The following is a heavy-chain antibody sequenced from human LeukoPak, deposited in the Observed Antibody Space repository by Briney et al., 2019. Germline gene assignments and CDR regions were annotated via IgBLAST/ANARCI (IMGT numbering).Heavy chain of an antibody. V-gene: IGHV3-15*01. CDR1: GFTLPNTW. CDR3: ITWRWFDP. CDR2: IKSKTDGGTA. J-gene: IGHJ5*02. Sequence: GGSLRLSCGASGFTLPNTWMSWVRQATVKGLEWVGRIKSKTDGGTADYAAPGKGRFTISRDDSKNTMYLQMNSLKTEDTAVYYCITWRWFDPWGQGTLVTVSS.